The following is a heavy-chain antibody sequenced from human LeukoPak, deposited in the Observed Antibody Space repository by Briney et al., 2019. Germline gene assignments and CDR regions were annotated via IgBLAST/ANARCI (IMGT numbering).Heavy chain of an antibody. CDR2: IYYSGST. CDR1: GGSISSSSYY. Sequence: PSETLSLTCTVSGGSISSSSYYWGWIRQPPGKGLEWIGSIYYSGSTYYNPSLKSRVTISVDTSKNQFSLKLSSVTAADTAVYYCAVLEGGAVAGTDSQYYWGQGTLVTVSS. J-gene: IGHJ4*02. V-gene: IGHV4-39*01. CDR3: AVLEGGAVAGTDSQYY. D-gene: IGHD6-19*01.